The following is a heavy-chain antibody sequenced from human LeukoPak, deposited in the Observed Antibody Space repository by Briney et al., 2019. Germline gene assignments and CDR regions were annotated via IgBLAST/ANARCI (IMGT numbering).Heavy chain of an antibody. CDR3: ARDRFSSTAAGTVFDY. J-gene: IGHJ4*02. Sequence: GGSLRLSCAASGFTFSSYWMSWVRQAPGKGLEWVANIKQDGSEKYYVDSVKGRFTISRDNAKNSLYLQMNSLRAEHTAVYYCARDRFSSTAAGTVFDYWGQGTLVTVSS. CDR1: GFTFSSYW. D-gene: IGHD6-13*01. V-gene: IGHV3-7*01. CDR2: IKQDGSEK.